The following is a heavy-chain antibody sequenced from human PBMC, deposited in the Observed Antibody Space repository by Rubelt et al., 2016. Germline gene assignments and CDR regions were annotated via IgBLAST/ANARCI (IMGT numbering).Heavy chain of an antibody. D-gene: IGHD3-10*01. V-gene: IGHV4-38-2*02. CDR2: VFYSGST. CDR3: ARARGMFFDY. CDR1: GYSISSGYY. Sequence: QVQLQESGPGLVKPSETLSLTCTVSGYSISSGYYWGWIRQPPGQGLEWIGSVFYSGSTSYTPSLKSRVTISVDTSQNQFSLGLSSVTAADTAVDYCARARGMFFDYWGRGALVTVSS. J-gene: IGHJ4*02.